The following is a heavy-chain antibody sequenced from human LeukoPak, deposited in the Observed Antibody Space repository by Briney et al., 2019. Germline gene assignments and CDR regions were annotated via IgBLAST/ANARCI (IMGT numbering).Heavy chain of an antibody. D-gene: IGHD3-9*01. CDR3: ARDGPDILTGYSN. CDR2: IYYSGST. CDR1: GGSISSGGYY. J-gene: IGHJ4*02. V-gene: IGHV4-31*03. Sequence: SETLSLTCTVSGGSISSGGYYWSWIPRHPGKGLERIGYIYYSGSTYYNPSLESRVTISVDTSKNQFSLKLSSVTAADTAVYYCARDGPDILTGYSNWGQRTPVTVSS.